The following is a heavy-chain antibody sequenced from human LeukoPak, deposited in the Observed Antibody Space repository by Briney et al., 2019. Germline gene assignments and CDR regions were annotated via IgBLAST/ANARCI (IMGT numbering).Heavy chain of an antibody. V-gene: IGHV3-23*01. D-gene: IGHD6-19*01. CDR1: GFTFSSYA. J-gene: IGHJ4*02. CDR3: AKVLEYSSDWKGPPEYNFDY. Sequence: GGSLRLSCAASGFTFSSYAMSWVRQAPGKGLEWVSGISGSGGSTYYADSVKGRFTISRDNSKNTLYLQMNSLRAEDTAVYYCAKVLEYSSDWKGPPEYNFDYWGQGTLVTVSS. CDR2: ISGSGGST.